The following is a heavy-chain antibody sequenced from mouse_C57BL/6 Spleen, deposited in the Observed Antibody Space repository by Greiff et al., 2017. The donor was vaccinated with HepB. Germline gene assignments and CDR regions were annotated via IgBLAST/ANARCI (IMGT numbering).Heavy chain of an antibody. J-gene: IGHJ1*03. D-gene: IGHD2-3*01. Sequence: EVHLVESGGGLVKPGGSLKLSCAASGFTFSSYAMSWVRQTPEKRLEWVATISDGGSYTYYPDNVKGRFTISRDNAKNNLYLQMSHLKSEDTAMYYCARDSRDGYYEYFDVWGTGTTVTVSS. CDR2: ISDGGSYT. V-gene: IGHV5-4*01. CDR1: GFTFSSYA. CDR3: ARDSRDGYYEYFDV.